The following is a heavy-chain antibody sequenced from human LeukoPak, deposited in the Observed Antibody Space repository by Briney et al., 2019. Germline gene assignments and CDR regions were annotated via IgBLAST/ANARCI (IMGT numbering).Heavy chain of an antibody. CDR3: ARGSYSSSWSPRYNWFDP. CDR2: IIPIFGTA. D-gene: IGHD6-13*01. CDR1: GGTFSSYA. J-gene: IGHJ5*02. Sequence: GASVKVSCKASGGTFSSYAISWVRLAPGQGLEWMGGIIPIFGTANYAQKFQGRVTITTDESTSTAYMELSSLRSEDTAVYYCARGSYSSSWSPRYNWFDPWGQGTLVTVSS. V-gene: IGHV1-69*05.